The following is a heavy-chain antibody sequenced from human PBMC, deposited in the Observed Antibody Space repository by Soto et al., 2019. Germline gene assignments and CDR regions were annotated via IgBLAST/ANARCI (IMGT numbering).Heavy chain of an antibody. CDR1: GFTFSSYS. CDR3: ARDAYGDYRLDC. CDR2: ISSSSSDI. J-gene: IGHJ4*02. D-gene: IGHD4-17*01. V-gene: IGHV3-48*02. Sequence: GESLKISCAASGFTFSSYSMNWVRQAPGKGLEWVSYISSSSSDIYYADSVKGRFTISRDNAKNSLYLQMSSLRDEDSAVYYCARDAYGDYRLDCWGQGTLVTVSS.